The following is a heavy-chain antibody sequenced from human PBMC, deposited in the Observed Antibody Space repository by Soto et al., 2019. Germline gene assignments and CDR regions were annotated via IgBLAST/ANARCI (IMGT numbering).Heavy chain of an antibody. CDR1: GYTFTSYA. Sequence: ASVKVSCKASGYTFTSYAMHWVRQAPGQRLEWMGWINAGNGNTKYSQKFRGRVTITRDTSASTAYMELSSLRSEDTAVYYCARPNSRSWFAAFDIWGQGTMVTVSS. J-gene: IGHJ3*02. CDR3: ARPNSRSWFAAFDI. D-gene: IGHD6-13*01. CDR2: INAGNGNT. V-gene: IGHV1-3*01.